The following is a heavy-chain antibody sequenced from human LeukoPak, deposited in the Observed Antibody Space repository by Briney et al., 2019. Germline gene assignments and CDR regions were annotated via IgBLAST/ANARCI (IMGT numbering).Heavy chain of an antibody. CDR1: GFTFSSYS. V-gene: IGHV3-48*01. J-gene: IGHJ4*02. Sequence: GGSLRLSCAASGFTFSSYSMNWVRQAPGKGLEWVSYISSSSSTIYYADSVKGRFTISRDNAKNSLYLQMNSLRAEDTAVYYCAVHYDYVWGSYRPPDYWGQGTLVTVSS. CDR2: ISSSSSTI. D-gene: IGHD3-16*02. CDR3: AVHYDYVWGSYRPPDY.